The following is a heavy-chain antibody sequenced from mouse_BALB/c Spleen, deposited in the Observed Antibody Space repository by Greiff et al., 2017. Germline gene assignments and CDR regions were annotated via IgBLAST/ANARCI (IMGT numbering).Heavy chain of an antibody. Sequence: VQLQQSGAELARPGASVKLSCKASGYTFTSYWMQWVKQRPGQGLEWIGAIYPGDGDTRYTQKFKGKATLTADKSSSTAYMQLSSLASEDSAVYYCAKEYGNYLDYWGQGTTLTVSS. CDR3: AKEYGNYLDY. D-gene: IGHD2-1*01. V-gene: IGHV1-87*01. CDR2: IYPGDGDT. J-gene: IGHJ2*01. CDR1: GYTFTSYW.